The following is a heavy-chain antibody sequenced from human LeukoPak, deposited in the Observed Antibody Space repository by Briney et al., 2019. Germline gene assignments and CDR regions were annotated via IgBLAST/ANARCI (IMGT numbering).Heavy chain of an antibody. J-gene: IGHJ6*03. CDR2: ISAYNGNT. V-gene: IGHV1-18*01. Sequence: ASVKVSCKASGYTFTGYGISWVRQAPGQGLEWMGWISAYNGNTNYALKLQGRVTMTTDTSTSTAYMELRSLRSDDTAVYYCARRSSTPPYYMDVWGKGTTVTVSS. D-gene: IGHD2-2*01. CDR1: GYTFTGYG. CDR3: ARRSSTPPYYMDV.